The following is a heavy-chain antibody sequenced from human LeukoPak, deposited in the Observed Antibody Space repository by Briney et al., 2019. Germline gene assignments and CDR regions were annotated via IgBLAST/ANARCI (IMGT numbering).Heavy chain of an antibody. J-gene: IGHJ4*02. CDR3: AIGRRMDTAMVEGYYFDY. CDR1: GGSISSGDYY. V-gene: IGHV4-30-4*01. Sequence: SETLSLTCTVSGGSISSGDYYWSWIRQPPGKGLEWIGYIYYSGSTYYNPSLKSRVTISVDTSKNQFSLKLSFVTAADTAVYYCAIGRRMDTAMVEGYYFDYWGQGTLVTVSS. D-gene: IGHD5-18*01. CDR2: IYYSGST.